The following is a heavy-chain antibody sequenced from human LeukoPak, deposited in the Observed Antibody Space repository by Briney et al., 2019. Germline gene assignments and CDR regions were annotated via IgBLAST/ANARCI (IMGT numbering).Heavy chain of an antibody. CDR1: GFTVSSNY. J-gene: IGHJ4*02. CDR3: ARAYYNFWSGYPYFDY. V-gene: IGHV3-53*01. CDR2: IYSGGST. D-gene: IGHD3-3*01. Sequence: GGSLRLSCAASGFTVSSNYMSWVRQAPGKGLEWVSVIYSGGSTYYADSVKGRFTISRDNSKNTLYLQMNSLRAEDTAVYYCARAYYNFWSGYPYFDYWGQGTLVTVSS.